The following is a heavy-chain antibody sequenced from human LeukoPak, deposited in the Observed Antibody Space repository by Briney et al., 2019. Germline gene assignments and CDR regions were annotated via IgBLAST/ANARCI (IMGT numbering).Heavy chain of an antibody. CDR3: AKDHRSGYDQTALDY. V-gene: IGHV3-23*01. CDR1: GFIFSSYA. J-gene: IGHJ4*02. CDR2: ISGSGSST. Sequence: PGGSLRLSCAASGFIFSSYAMSWVRQAPGRGLEWVSAISGSGSSTYYADSVKGRFTISRDNSKNTLYLQMNSLRAEDTAVYYCAKDHRSGYDQTALDYWGQGTLVTVSS. D-gene: IGHD5-12*01.